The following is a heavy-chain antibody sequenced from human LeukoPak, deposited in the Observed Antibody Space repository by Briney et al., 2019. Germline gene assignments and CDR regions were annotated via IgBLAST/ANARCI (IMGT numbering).Heavy chain of an antibody. CDR3: ARHGHSSGWYDGKDV. CDR1: GGSISSSSYY. Sequence: SETLSLTCTVSGGSISSSSYYWGWIRQPPGKGLEWIGSIYYSGSTYYNPSLKSRVTISVDTSQNQFSLKLRSVTAADTAVYYCARHGHSSGWYDGKDVWGQGTTVTVSS. D-gene: IGHD6-19*01. V-gene: IGHV4-39*01. J-gene: IGHJ6*02. CDR2: IYYSGST.